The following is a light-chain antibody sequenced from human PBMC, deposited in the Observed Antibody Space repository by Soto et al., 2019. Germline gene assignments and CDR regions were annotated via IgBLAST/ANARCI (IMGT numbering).Light chain of an antibody. CDR2: GNS. J-gene: IGLJ1*01. V-gene: IGLV1-40*01. Sequence: QLVLTQPPSVSGAPGQRVTISCTGSSSNIGAGYDVHWYQQLPGTAPKLLIYGNSNRPSGVPDRFSGSKSGTSASLAITGLQAEDEADYYCQSYDSSLSGSRILGTGTKLTVL. CDR3: QSYDSSLSGSRI. CDR1: SSNIGAGYD.